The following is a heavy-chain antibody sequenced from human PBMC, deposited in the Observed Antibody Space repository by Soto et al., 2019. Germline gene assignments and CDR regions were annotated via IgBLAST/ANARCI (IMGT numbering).Heavy chain of an antibody. CDR2: IWYDGSNK. J-gene: IGHJ4*02. Sequence: SLRLSCAASGFTFSSYGMHWVRQAPGKGLEWVAVIWYDGSNKYYADSVKGRFTISRDNSKNTLYLQMNSLRAEDTAVYYCARGDSSSWSSPNVYYFDYWGQGTLVTVS. D-gene: IGHD6-13*01. V-gene: IGHV3-33*01. CDR1: GFTFSSYG. CDR3: ARGDSSSWSSPNVYYFDY.